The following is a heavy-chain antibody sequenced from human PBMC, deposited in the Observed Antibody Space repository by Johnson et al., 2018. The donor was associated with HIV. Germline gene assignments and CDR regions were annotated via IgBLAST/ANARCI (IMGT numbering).Heavy chain of an antibody. CDR1: GFTFTNFW. Sequence: VQLVESGGGLVQPGGSLRLSCAASGFTFTNFWMSWVRQAPGKGLEWVADIKQDGSEKYYLDPVKGRFTISRDNARKSLYMQMNNLRAKDTAVYYCVRDDGSDFEACDIWGLGTMVTVSS. V-gene: IGHV3-7*05. CDR3: VRDDGSDFEACDI. CDR2: IKQDGSEK. J-gene: IGHJ3*02. D-gene: IGHD3-9*01.